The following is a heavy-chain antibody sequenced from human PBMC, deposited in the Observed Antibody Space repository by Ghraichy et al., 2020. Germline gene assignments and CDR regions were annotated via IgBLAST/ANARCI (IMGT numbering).Heavy chain of an antibody. V-gene: IGHV4-59*01. CDR2: IYYSGST. J-gene: IGHJ6*02. CDR1: GGSISSYY. Sequence: SETLSLTCTVSGGSISSYYWSWIRQPPGKGLEWIGYIYYSGSTNYNPSLKSRVTISVDTSKNQFSLKLSSVTAADTAVYYCARDAVNYYDSTADYYGRYVWGQGTKV. CDR3: ARDAVNYYDSTADYYGRYV. D-gene: IGHD3-22*01.